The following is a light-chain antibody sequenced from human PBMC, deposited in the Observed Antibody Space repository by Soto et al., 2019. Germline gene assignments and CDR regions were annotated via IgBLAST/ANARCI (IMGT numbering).Light chain of an antibody. CDR1: QGISSW. V-gene: IGKV1-5*03. CDR3: QQYNTYPLT. Sequence: DIQMTQSPSTLSASVGDRITITCRASQGISSWLAWYQQKPGKAPNLLIYKASSLASGVPSRFSGSGSGTEFTLTISSLQPDDFATYYCQQYNTYPLTFGGGTKVEIK. CDR2: KAS. J-gene: IGKJ4*01.